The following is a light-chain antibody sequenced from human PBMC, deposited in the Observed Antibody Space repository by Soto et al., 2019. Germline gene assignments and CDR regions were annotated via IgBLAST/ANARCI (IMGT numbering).Light chain of an antibody. CDR3: SSYTTSTTPVV. CDR2: EVN. Sequence: QSVLTQPASVSGSPGQSITISCIGTSSDVGGYKYVSWYQQHPGKAPKLMIYEVNNRPSGVSNRFSGSKSGNTASLTISGLQSEDEAHYYCSSYTTSTTPVVFGGGTKLTVL. V-gene: IGLV2-14*01. J-gene: IGLJ2*01. CDR1: SSDVGGYKY.